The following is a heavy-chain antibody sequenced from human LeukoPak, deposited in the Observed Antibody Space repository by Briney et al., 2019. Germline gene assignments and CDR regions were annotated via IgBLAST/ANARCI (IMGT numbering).Heavy chain of an antibody. D-gene: IGHD4-17*01. Sequence: SETLSLTRTVSGGSISSSSYYWGWIRQPPGKGLEWIGSIYYSGSTYYNPSLKSRVTISVDTSKNQFSLKLSSVTAADTAVYYCARYGDYPFDYWGQGTLVTVSS. J-gene: IGHJ4*02. CDR1: GGSISSSSYY. CDR2: IYYSGST. V-gene: IGHV4-39*01. CDR3: ARYGDYPFDY.